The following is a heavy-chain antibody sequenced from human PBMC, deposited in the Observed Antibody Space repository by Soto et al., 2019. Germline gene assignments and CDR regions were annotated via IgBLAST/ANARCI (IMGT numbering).Heavy chain of an antibody. J-gene: IGHJ4*02. CDR3: AKSLYRPENSNTLGYFDN. Sequence: PGVSLRLSCVASGSIISSNAMSWVRQAPGKGLEWVSAISAGGGGTYYADSVKGRFIISRDTSRHTLYLQINSLRAEDTAVYYCAKSLYRPENSNTLGYFDNWGQGTLVTVSS. D-gene: IGHD6-13*01. V-gene: IGHV3-23*01. CDR1: GSIISSNA. CDR2: ISAGGGGT.